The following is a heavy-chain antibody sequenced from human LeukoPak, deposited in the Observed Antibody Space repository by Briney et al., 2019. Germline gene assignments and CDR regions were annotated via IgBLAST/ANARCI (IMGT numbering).Heavy chain of an antibody. V-gene: IGHV3-23*01. CDR1: GFTFSSYA. D-gene: IGHD1-26*01. CDR2: IRNSGGGT. CDR3: AKGAGAEAFHI. Sequence: GGSLRLSCAASGFTFSSYAMSWVRQAPGKGLEWVSAIRNSGGGTYYADSVKGRFTISRDNSESTLYLQMNSLRADDAAVYYCAKGAGAEAFHIWGQGTMVTVSS. J-gene: IGHJ3*02.